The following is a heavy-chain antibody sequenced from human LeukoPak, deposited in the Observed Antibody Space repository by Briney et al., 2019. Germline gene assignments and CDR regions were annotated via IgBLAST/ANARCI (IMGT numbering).Heavy chain of an antibody. J-gene: IGHJ4*02. CDR1: GGTFSSYA. Sequence: GASVKVSCKASGGTFSSYAISWVRQAPGQGLEWMGRIIPILGIANYAQKFRGRVTITADKSTSTAYMELSSLRSEDTAVYYCARGGSSGYGVFDYWGQGTLVTVSS. CDR3: ARGGSSGYGVFDY. CDR2: IIPILGIA. V-gene: IGHV1-69*04. D-gene: IGHD3-22*01.